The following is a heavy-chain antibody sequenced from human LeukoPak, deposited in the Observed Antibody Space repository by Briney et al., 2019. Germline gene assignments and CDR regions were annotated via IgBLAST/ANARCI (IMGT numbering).Heavy chain of an antibody. D-gene: IGHD3-10*01. J-gene: IGHJ4*02. CDR1: GGSISSYY. CDR2: IYYSGST. CDR3: ARRARIRGVIIPSGYYFDY. Sequence: PSETLSLTCTVSGGSISSYYWSWIRQPPGKGLEWIGYIYYSGSTNYNPSLKSRVTISVDTSKNQFSLKLSSVTAADTAVYYCARRARIRGVIIPSGYYFDYWGQGTLVTVSS. V-gene: IGHV4-59*12.